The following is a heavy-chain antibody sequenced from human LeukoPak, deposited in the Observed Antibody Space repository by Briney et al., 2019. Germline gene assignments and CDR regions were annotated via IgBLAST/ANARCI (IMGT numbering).Heavy chain of an antibody. J-gene: IGHJ4*02. CDR2: ISGSGGST. Sequence: PGGSLRLSCAASGFTFSSYGMSWVRQAPGKGLEWVSAISGSGGSTYYADSVKGRFTISRDNSKNTLYLQMNSLRAEDTAVYYCAKISKFYYDSSGSRPDYWGQGTLVTVSS. D-gene: IGHD3-22*01. CDR3: AKISKFYYDSSGSRPDY. CDR1: GFTFSSYG. V-gene: IGHV3-23*01.